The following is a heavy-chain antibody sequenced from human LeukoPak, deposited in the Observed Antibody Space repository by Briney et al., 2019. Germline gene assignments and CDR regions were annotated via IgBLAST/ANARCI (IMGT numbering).Heavy chain of an antibody. D-gene: IGHD4-17*01. Sequence: SETLSLTCTVSGGSISSSYYYWGWIRQPPGKGLEWIGYIYYSGSTNYNPSLKSRVTISVDTSKNQFSLKLSSVTAADTAVYYCASEGDYGSSHYWGQGTLVTVSS. V-gene: IGHV4-61*05. CDR3: ASEGDYGSSHY. J-gene: IGHJ4*02. CDR1: GGSISSSYYY. CDR2: IYYSGST.